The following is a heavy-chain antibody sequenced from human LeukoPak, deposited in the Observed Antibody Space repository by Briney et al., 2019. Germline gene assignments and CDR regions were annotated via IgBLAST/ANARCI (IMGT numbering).Heavy chain of an antibody. V-gene: IGHV1-8*01. CDR3: ARAASHPLYYYYYMDV. CDR1: GYTFTSYD. J-gene: IGHJ6*03. CDR2: MNPNSGNT. Sequence: ASVKVSRKASGYTFTSYDINWVRQATGQGLEWMGWMNPNSGNTGYAQKFQGRVTMTRNTSISTAYMELSSLRSEDTAVYYCARAASHPLYYYYYMDVWGKGTTVTVSS. D-gene: IGHD6-25*01.